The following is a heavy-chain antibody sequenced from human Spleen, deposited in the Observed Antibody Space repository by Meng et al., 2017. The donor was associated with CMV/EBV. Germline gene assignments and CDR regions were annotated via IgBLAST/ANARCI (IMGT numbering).Heavy chain of an antibody. CDR1: GFTFSSYA. CDR2: ISGSGGST. V-gene: IGHV3-23*01. J-gene: IGHJ4*02. CDR3: AKVKDSSGWYYFDY. Sequence: ETLSLTCAASGFTFSSYAMSWVRQAPGKGLEWVSAISGSGGSTYYADSVKGRFTISRDNSKNTLYLQMNSLRAEDTAVYYCAKVKDSSGWYYFDYWGQGTLVTVSS. D-gene: IGHD6-19*01.